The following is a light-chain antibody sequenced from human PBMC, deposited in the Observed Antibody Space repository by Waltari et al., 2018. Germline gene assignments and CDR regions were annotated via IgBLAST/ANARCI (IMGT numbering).Light chain of an antibody. Sequence: QSALTQPPSASGSPGQSVTISCPGTSRDVGGYNYVSWYQQHPGKAPKLIIYEVTKRPSGVPDRFSGSKSGNTASLTVSGLQTEDEADYYCISYAGSNTWVFGGGTKLTVL. CDR2: EVT. CDR1: SRDVGGYNY. J-gene: IGLJ3*02. CDR3: ISYAGSNTWV. V-gene: IGLV2-8*01.